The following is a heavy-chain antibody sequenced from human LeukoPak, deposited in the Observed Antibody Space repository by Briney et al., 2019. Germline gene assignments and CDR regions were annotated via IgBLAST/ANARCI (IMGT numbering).Heavy chain of an antibody. CDR2: IIPIFGTA. V-gene: IGHV1-69*05. CDR1: GGTFSSYA. Sequence: SVNVSCKASGGTFSSYAISWVRQAPGQGLEWMGGIIPIFGTANYAQKFQGRVTITTDESTSTAYMELSSLRSEDTAVYYCAVYGSGSYYNEGLYYFDYWGQGTLVTVSS. CDR3: AVYGSGSYYNEGLYYFDY. D-gene: IGHD3-10*01. J-gene: IGHJ4*02.